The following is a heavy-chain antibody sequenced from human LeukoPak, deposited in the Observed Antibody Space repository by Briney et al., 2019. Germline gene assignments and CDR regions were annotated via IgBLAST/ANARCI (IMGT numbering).Heavy chain of an antibody. CDR3: ARAPTLYYFDY. V-gene: IGHV4-59*01. J-gene: IGHJ4*02. CDR2: ISYSGNT. CDR1: GGSISTSY. Sequence: SETLSLTCTFSGGSISTSYWSWIRQPPGKGLEWIGYISYSGNTDYNPPLKSRVTISIDTSKNQFSLNLSSVTAADTAVYYCARAPTLYYFDYWGQGTLVTASS.